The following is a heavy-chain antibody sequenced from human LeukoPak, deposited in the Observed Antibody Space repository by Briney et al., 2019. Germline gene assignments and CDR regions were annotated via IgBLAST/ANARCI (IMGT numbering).Heavy chain of an antibody. J-gene: IGHJ4*02. CDR1: GFTLSRYW. D-gene: IGHD1-1*01. Sequence: PAVSLRLSCAASGFTLSRYWMHWVRQAPGKGLMWVSRINSDGSTTNYADSVKGRFTISKDTATNTLYLQMNSLRADDTAVYYCARDGGTGTTDYWGQGTLVTVSS. CDR3: ARDGGTGTTDY. V-gene: IGHV3-74*01. CDR2: INSDGSTT.